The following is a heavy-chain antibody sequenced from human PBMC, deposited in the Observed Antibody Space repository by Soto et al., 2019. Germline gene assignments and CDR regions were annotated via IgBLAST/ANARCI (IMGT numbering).Heavy chain of an antibody. CDR1: AYSFTSYD. J-gene: IGHJ6*03. V-gene: IGHV1-8*01. Sequence: QVQLVQSGAEVKKPGASVQVSCEASAYSFTSYDINWVRQATGQGLEWMGWMNSKSGNTAYAQKFQGRVTMTRNTSIRTAYMELSSLRSEETVVYYCARGGSIGNYYYDMDVWGKGNAVTVSS. CDR3: ARGGSIGNYYYDMDV. CDR2: MNSKSGNT. D-gene: IGHD6-6*01.